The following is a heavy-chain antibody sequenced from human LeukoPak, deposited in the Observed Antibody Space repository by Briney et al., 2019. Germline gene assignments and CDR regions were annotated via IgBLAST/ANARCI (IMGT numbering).Heavy chain of an antibody. D-gene: IGHD6-13*01. CDR1: GFTFDDYA. CDR3: AKDISSRIVASGFDQ. V-gene: IGHV3-9*03. J-gene: IGHJ4*02. CDR2: ISWNSGSI. Sequence: SGGSLRLSCAASGFTFDDYAMHWVRQAPGTGLEWVSGISWNSGSIGYADSVKGRFTISRDNAKNSLYLQMNSLRVEDMALYYCAKDISSRIVASGFDQWGQGTLLTVSS.